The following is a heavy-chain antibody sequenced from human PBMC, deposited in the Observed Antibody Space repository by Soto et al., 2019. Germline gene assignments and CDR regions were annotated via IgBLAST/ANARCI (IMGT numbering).Heavy chain of an antibody. D-gene: IGHD3-9*01. Sequence: SETLSLTCAVYGGSFSGYYWSWIRQPPGKGLEWIGEINHSGSTNYNPSLKSRVTISVDTSKNQFSLKLSSVTAADTAVYYCARKDYYDILTGFDYWGQGTMVTVYS. CDR1: GGSFSGYY. V-gene: IGHV4-34*01. CDR3: ARKDYYDILTGFDY. J-gene: IGHJ4*02. CDR2: INHSGST.